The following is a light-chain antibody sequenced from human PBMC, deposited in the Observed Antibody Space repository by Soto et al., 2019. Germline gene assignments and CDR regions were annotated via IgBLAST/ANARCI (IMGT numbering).Light chain of an antibody. J-gene: IGKJ4*01. CDR2: AAS. Sequence: DIQMTQSPSSLSASIXDRVTITCRASQSINNYLNWYQQKPGKAPTLLIYAASRLQSGVPSRFSGSGSGTDFTLTINSLQPEDFATYYCQKTYKTSTFVGGTKVDIK. V-gene: IGKV1-39*01. CDR1: QSINNY. CDR3: QKTYKTST.